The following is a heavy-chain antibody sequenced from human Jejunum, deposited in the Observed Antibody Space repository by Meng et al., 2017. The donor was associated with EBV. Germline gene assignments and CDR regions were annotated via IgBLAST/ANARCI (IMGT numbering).Heavy chain of an antibody. CDR1: GYIFTSDA. CDR2: INTNTGKP. V-gene: IGHV7-4-1*02. CDR3: ARGSNWFDR. Sequence: QVQLVQPGSELKKPGAAAKVSCKASGYIFTSDAINWVRQTPGHGLEWMGWINTNTGKPMYVQGFTGRFVFSLDNSVNTAYLQINSLQTDDTAVYYCARGSNWFDRWGQGTLVTVSS. J-gene: IGHJ5*02.